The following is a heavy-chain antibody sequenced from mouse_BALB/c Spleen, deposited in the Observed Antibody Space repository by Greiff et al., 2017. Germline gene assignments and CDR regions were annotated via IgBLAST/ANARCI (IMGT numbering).Heavy chain of an antibody. V-gene: IGHV2-9*02. CDR2: IWAGGST. D-gene: IGHD2-1*01. J-gene: IGHJ4*01. CDR3: ANYGNLYAMDY. CDR1: GFSLTSYG. Sequence: VQRVESGPGLVAPSQSLSITCTVSGFSLTSYGVHWVRQPPGKGLEWLGVIWAGGSTNYNSALMSRLSISKDNSKSQVFLKMNSLQTDDTAMYYCANYGNLYAMDYWGQGTSVTVSS.